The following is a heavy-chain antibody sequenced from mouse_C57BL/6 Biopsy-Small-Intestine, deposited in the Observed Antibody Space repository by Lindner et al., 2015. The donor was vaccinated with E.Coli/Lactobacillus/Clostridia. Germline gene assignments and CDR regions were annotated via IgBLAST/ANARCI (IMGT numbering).Heavy chain of an antibody. CDR2: INPYNDGT. V-gene: IGHV1-14*01. J-gene: IGHJ4*01. CDR3: SRGLSRAMDY. Sequence: VQLQESGPELVKSGASVKMSCKASGYTFTSFVMYWVKQKPGQGLEWIGFINPYNDGTKYNEKFKGKATLTSDKSSSTAYMELSSLTSEDSAVYYCSRGLSRAMDYWGQGTSVTVSS. CDR1: GYTFTSFV. D-gene: IGHD6-2*01.